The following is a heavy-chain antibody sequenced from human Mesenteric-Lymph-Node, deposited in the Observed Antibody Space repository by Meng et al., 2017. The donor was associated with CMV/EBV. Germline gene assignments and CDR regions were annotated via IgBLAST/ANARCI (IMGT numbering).Heavy chain of an antibody. J-gene: IGHJ4*02. CDR2: ISSSSSTI. CDR1: GFTFSSYS. CDR3: ARATTTEGGQLGPFDY. D-gene: IGHD6-13*01. V-gene: IGHV3-48*04. Sequence: GESLKISCAASGFTFSSYSMNWVRQAPGKGLEWVSYISSSSSTIYYADSVKGRFTISRDNAKNSLYLQMNSLRAEDTALYYCARATTTEGGQLGPFDYWGQGTLVTVSS.